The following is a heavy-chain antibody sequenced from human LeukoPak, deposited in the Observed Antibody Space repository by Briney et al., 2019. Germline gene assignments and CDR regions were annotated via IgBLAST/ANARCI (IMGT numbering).Heavy chain of an antibody. D-gene: IGHD3-9*01. CDR1: GGSISSYY. J-gene: IGHJ3*02. Sequence: SETLSLTCTVSGGSISSYYWSWIRQPPGKGLEWIGYIYYSGSTNYNPSLKSRVTISVDTSKNQFSLKLSSVTAADTAVYYCARDYDILTGGSAFDIWGQGTMVTVSS. CDR3: ARDYDILTGGSAFDI. CDR2: IYYSGST. V-gene: IGHV4-59*01.